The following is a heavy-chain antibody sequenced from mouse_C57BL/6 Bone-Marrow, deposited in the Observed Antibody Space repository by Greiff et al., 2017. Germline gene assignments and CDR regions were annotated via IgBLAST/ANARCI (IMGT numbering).Heavy chain of an antibody. V-gene: IGHV5-6*01. CDR3: ARQGNYAMDY. CDR2: ISSGGSYT. J-gene: IGHJ4*01. Sequence: EVQRVESGGDLVKPGGSLKLSCAASGFTFSSYGMSWVRQTPDKRLEWVATISSGGSYTYYPDSVKGRFPISRDNAKNTLYLQMSSLKSEDTAMYYCARQGNYAMDYWGQGTSVTVSS. CDR1: GFTFSSYG.